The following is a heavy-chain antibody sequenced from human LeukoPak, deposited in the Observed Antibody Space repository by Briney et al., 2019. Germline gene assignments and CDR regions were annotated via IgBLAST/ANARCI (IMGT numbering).Heavy chain of an antibody. CDR1: GYTFTSYG. V-gene: IGHV1-18*01. J-gene: IGHJ4*02. Sequence: GASVKVSCKASGYTFTSYGISWVRQAPGQGLEWMGWISAYNGNTNYAQKLQGRVTMTTDTSTCTAYMELRSLRSDDTAVYYCARDSGAMVRGVLKPNFDYWGQGTLVTVSS. D-gene: IGHD3-10*01. CDR2: ISAYNGNT. CDR3: ARDSGAMVRGVLKPNFDY.